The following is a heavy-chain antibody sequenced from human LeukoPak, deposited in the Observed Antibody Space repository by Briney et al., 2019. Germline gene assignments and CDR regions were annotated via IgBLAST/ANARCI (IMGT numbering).Heavy chain of an antibody. CDR1: GGSVSSGSYY. J-gene: IGHJ5*02. CDR2: IYYTGST. V-gene: IGHV4-61*01. CDR3: ARETAHYYDTSRGWFDP. D-gene: IGHD3-22*01. Sequence: PSETLSLTCTVSGGSVSSGSYYWTWIRQPPGKGLEWIGFIYYTGSTDYNPSLKSRLAMSLDTSKNQFSLKLSSVTAADTAVYYCARETAHYYDTSRGWFDPWGQGTLVTVSS.